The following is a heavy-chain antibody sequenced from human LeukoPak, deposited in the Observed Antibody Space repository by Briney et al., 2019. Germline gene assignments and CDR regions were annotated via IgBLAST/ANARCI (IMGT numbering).Heavy chain of an antibody. J-gene: IGHJ4*02. CDR1: GFTFSTYD. CDR2: IRSDGTGE. V-gene: IGHV3-30*02. Sequence: GGSLRLSCVVSGFTFSTYDMYWVRQAPGKGLEWVTFIRSDGTGELYVESVKGRFTISRDNSKNTLYLQTNSVRPEDTALYYCAKRRGATVSEFDYWGQGTLVTVSS. CDR3: AKRRGATVSEFDY. D-gene: IGHD4-11*01.